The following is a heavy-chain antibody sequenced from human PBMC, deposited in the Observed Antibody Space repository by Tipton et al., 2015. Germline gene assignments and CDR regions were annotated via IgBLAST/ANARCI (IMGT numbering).Heavy chain of an antibody. Sequence: SLRLSCGASGFTLSNYGMNWVRQAPGKGLEWVSSISTGGSYIYYADSVQGRFTISRDNAKNSMSLQMNSLRAEDTAVYYCARAPSSGSPYGQYYYMDVWGQGTTVTVSS. J-gene: IGHJ6*02. V-gene: IGHV3-21*04. CDR2: ISTGGSYI. D-gene: IGHD3-10*01. CDR3: ARAPSSGSPYGQYYYMDV. CDR1: GFTLSNYG.